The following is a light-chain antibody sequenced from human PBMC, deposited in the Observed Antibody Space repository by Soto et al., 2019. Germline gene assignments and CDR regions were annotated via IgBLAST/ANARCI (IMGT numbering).Light chain of an antibody. CDR3: QNYDSDPIT. V-gene: IGKV1-27*01. Sequence: DMQMTQSPSSLSASVGNRVSISCRASQGITNHLAWYQQKPGKAPKVLIYAASTLQPGVPSRFSGSGSGTDFTLSINSMQPDDIANYYCQNYDSDPITFGQGTRMEIK. CDR1: QGITNH. CDR2: AAS. J-gene: IGKJ5*01.